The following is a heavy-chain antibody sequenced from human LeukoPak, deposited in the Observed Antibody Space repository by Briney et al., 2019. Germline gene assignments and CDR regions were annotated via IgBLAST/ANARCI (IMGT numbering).Heavy chain of an antibody. J-gene: IGHJ4*02. V-gene: IGHV1-8*01. CDR2: MNPNSGNT. D-gene: IGHD6-19*01. Sequence: ASVPVSCKASPYTFPTCDFNWVRQATGQGLEWMGWMNPNSGNTGYAQSFQGRVTMTRDTSISTAYMELSNLRSEDTAIYYCTRGSSGRRDYWGQGTLVTVSS. CDR3: TRGSSGRRDY. CDR1: PYTFPTCD.